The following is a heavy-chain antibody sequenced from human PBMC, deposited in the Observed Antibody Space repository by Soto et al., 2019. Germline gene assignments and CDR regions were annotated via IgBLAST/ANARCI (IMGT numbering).Heavy chain of an antibody. Sequence: ASVKVSCKASGYTFSDFDINWLRQTSGQGPEWMGWMNAKSGDTFFAQRFHDKFNMTWDTSLTTAYMEVGSLTSDHAAIYYCARGNPFNYAGFDVWGQGTKVTVYS. J-gene: IGHJ6*02. D-gene: IGHD3-16*01. CDR3: ARGNPFNYAGFDV. CDR2: MNAKSGDT. V-gene: IGHV1-8*01. CDR1: GYTFSDFD.